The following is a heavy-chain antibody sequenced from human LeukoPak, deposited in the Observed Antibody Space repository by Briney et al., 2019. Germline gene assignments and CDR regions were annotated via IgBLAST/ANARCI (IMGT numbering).Heavy chain of an antibody. D-gene: IGHD2-15*01. CDR1: GFTFSSYA. V-gene: IGHV3-23*01. CDR2: ISGSGGST. J-gene: IGHJ6*02. CDR3: AKSPVPYCSGGSCYGMDV. Sequence: GESLRLTCAASGFTFSSYAMSWVRQAPGKGLEWVSVISGSGGSTYYADSVKGRFTISRDNSKNTLYLQMNSLRVEDTAGYYCAKSPVPYCSGGSCYGMDVWGQGTTVTVSS.